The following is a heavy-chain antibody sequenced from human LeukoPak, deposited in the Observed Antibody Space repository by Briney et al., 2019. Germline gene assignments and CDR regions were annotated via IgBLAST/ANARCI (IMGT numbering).Heavy chain of an antibody. CDR2: ISYDGSNK. D-gene: IGHD3-22*01. J-gene: IGHJ4*02. V-gene: IGHV3-30*18. Sequence: GRSLSLSCAASGFTFSSYGMHWVRHAPGEGLEWVAVISYDGSNKYYADSVKGRFTISRDNSKNTLYLQMDSLRAEDTAVYYCAKSLIKCSYDSSGYDYWGQGTLVTVSS. CDR3: AKSLIKCSYDSSGYDY. CDR1: GFTFSSYG.